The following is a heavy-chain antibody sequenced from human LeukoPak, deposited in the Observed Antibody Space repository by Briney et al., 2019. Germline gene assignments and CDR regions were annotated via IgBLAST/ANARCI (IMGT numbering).Heavy chain of an antibody. CDR3: ARRKWSSGSYGY. V-gene: IGHV1-8*01. CDR2: MNPNSGNT. J-gene: IGHJ4*02. Sequence: ASVKVSCKASGYTFTSYDINWVRQATGQGLEWMGWMNPNSGNTGYAQKFQGRVTMTRNTPISTAYMELSSLRSEDTAVYYCARRKWSSGSYGYWGQGTLVTVSS. D-gene: IGHD3-10*01. CDR1: GYTFTSYD.